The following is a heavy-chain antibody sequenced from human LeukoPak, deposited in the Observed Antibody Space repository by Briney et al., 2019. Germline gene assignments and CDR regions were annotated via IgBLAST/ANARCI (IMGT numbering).Heavy chain of an antibody. J-gene: IGHJ4*02. V-gene: IGHV3-11*01. D-gene: IGHD4-17*01. CDR1: GFTFSDYY. CDR2: ISSSGSTI. Sequence: GSLRLSCAASGFTFSDYYMSWIRQAPGKGLEWVSYISSSGSTIYYADSVKGRFTISRDNAKNSLYLQMNSLRAEDTAVYYCARERTTVTRSWYFDYWGQGTLVTVSS. CDR3: ARERTTVTRSWYFDY.